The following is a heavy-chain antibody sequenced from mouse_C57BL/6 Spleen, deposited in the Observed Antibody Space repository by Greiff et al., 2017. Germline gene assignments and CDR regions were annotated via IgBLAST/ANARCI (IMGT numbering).Heavy chain of an antibody. CDR3: ARGYYGDYYAMDY. D-gene: IGHD2-13*01. V-gene: IGHV1-47*01. Sequence: QVQLKESGAELVKPGASVKMSCKASGYTFTTYPIEWMKQNHGKSLEWIGNFHPYNDDTKYNEKFKGKATLTVEKSSSTVYLELSRLTSDDSDVYYCARGYYGDYYAMDYWGQGTSVTVSS. CDR1: GYTFTTYP. CDR2: FHPYNDDT. J-gene: IGHJ4*01.